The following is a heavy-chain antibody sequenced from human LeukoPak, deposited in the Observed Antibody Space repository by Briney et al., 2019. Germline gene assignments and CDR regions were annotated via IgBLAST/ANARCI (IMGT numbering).Heavy chain of an antibody. CDR1: GYKFTNYW. CDR2: IYPGDSET. D-gene: IGHD4-17*01. Sequence: GESLKISCKASGYKFTNYWIGWVRQMPGKGLEWMTIIYPGDSETRYSPSFQGQVTISTDKSIDTMYLQWSSLKASDTAMYYCARALRTGQGDYVPVLWGQGTLVTASS. CDR3: ARALRTGQGDYVPVL. J-gene: IGHJ4*02. V-gene: IGHV5-51*01.